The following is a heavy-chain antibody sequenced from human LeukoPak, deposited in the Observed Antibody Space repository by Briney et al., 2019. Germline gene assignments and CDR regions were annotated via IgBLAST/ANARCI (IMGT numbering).Heavy chain of an antibody. Sequence: GGSLRLSCAASGNYWMHWVRQAPGKGLVWVSHINSDGSWTSYADSVKGRFTVSRDDSKNTLYLQMNSLRAEDTAVYYYAKDGGLWVSAHWGDSWGRGTLVTVSS. J-gene: IGHJ4*02. CDR3: AKDGGLWVSAHWGDS. V-gene: IGHV3-74*01. D-gene: IGHD7-27*01. CDR2: INSDGSWT. CDR1: GNYW.